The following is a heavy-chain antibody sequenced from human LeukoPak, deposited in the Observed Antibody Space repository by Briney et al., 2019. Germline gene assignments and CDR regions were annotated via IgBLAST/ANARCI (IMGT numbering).Heavy chain of an antibody. CDR1: GGSISSSSYY. Sequence: SETLSLTCTVSGGSISSSSYYWGWIRQPPGKGLEWIGSIYYSGSTYYNPSLKSRVTISVDTSKNQFSLKLSSATAADTAVYYCARQRIAAREFDYWGQGTLVTVSS. J-gene: IGHJ4*02. D-gene: IGHD6-6*01. CDR3: ARQRIAAREFDY. V-gene: IGHV4-39*01. CDR2: IYYSGST.